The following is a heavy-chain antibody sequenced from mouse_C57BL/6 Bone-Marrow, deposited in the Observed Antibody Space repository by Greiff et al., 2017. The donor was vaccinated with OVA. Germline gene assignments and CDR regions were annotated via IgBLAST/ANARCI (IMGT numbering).Heavy chain of an antibody. V-gene: IGHV1-55*01. J-gene: IGHJ1*03. Sequence: VQLQQPGAELVKPGASVKMSCKASGYTFTSYWITWVKQRPGQGLEWIGDIYPGSGSTNYNEKFKSKATLTVDTSSSTAYMQLSSLTSEDSAVYYCAREDSNYVDWYFDVWGTGTTVTVSS. D-gene: IGHD2-5*01. CDR3: AREDSNYVDWYFDV. CDR2: IYPGSGST. CDR1: GYTFTSYW.